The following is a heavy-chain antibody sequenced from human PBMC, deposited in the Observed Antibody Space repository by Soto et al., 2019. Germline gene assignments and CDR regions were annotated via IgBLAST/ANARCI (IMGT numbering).Heavy chain of an antibody. Sequence: LRLSCAASGFTFSSYAMSWVRQAPGKGLEWVSAISGSGGSTYYADSVKGRFTISRDNSKNTLYLQMNSLRAEDTAVYYCAKNSGSYSYYYYGMDVWGQGTTVTVSS. CDR3: AKNSGSYSYYYYGMDV. D-gene: IGHD1-26*01. V-gene: IGHV3-23*01. CDR1: GFTFSSYA. CDR2: ISGSGGST. J-gene: IGHJ6*02.